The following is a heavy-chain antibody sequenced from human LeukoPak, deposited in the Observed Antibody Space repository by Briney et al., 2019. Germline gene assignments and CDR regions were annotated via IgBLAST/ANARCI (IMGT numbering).Heavy chain of an antibody. D-gene: IGHD5-18*01. V-gene: IGHV3-48*02. CDR3: ARVSWIQLGWYFDL. Sequence: GGSLRLSCAASGFTFSNYVMSWVRQAPGKGLEWVSYINHNGEMIFYPDFVKGRFTISRDNAKNSLYLQMNSLRDEDTAVYYCARVSWIQLGWYFDLWGRGTLVTVSS. CDR1: GFTFSNYV. J-gene: IGHJ2*01. CDR2: INHNGEMI.